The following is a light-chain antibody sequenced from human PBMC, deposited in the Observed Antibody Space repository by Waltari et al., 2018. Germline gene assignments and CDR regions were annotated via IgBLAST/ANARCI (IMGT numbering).Light chain of an antibody. CDR3: MQGLHTPFT. Sequence: DIMMTQSPISLPVPPGEPAYISCRSSQSLLHSNGYHYLDWYLQKPGQSPQLLIYFGSSRASGVADRFSGNASGTDFTLKVSRVEAEDVGVYFCMQGLHTPFTFGQGTKLEI. J-gene: IGKJ2*01. CDR1: QSLLHSNGYHY. CDR2: FGS. V-gene: IGKV2-28*01.